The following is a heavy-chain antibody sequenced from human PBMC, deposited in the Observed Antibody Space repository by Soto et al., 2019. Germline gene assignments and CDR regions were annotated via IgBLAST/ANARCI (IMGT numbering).Heavy chain of an antibody. CDR3: AKSRVVVVPAATTFDY. V-gene: IGHV3-23*01. CDR1: GFTFSSYA. J-gene: IGHJ4*02. CDR2: ISGSGSST. Sequence: GGSLRLSCAVSGFTFSSYAMSWVRQAPGQGLEWVSAISGSGSSTYYADSVKGRFTISRDNSKNTLYLQMSSLRAEDTAVYYCAKSRVVVVPAATTFDYWGQGTLVTVSS. D-gene: IGHD2-2*01.